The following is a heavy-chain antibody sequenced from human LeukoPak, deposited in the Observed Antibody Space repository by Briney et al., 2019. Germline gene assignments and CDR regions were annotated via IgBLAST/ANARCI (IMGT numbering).Heavy chain of an antibody. CDR2: INSEGSST. D-gene: IGHD3-16*01. V-gene: IGHV3-74*01. Sequence: GGSLRLSCAASGFTFSIYWMHWVRQAPGKGLVWVSRINSEGSSTTYADSVKGRFTISRDNAKDTLYLQMNSLRAEDTAVYYCARGENTYIDYWGQGTLVTVSS. CDR1: GFTFSIYW. J-gene: IGHJ4*02. CDR3: ARGENTYIDY.